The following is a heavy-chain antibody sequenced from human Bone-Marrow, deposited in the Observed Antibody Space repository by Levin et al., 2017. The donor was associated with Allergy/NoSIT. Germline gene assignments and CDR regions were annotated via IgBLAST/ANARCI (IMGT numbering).Heavy chain of an antibody. CDR3: ATNQGDLLPDSYTRDY. CDR1: GFTFSDYS. CDR2: MTASGSTK. V-gene: IGHV3-48*02. J-gene: IGHJ4*02. D-gene: IGHD3-9*01. Sequence: SCAASGFTFSDYSMNWVRQAPGKGLEWVSYMTASGSTKYYADSVKGRFTISRDNSKKSLFLQMNSLRDEDTAVYYCATNQGDLLPDSYTRDYWGQGTLVTVSS.